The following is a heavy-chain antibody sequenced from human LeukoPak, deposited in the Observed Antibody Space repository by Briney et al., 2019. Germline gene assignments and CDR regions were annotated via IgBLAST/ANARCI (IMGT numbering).Heavy chain of an antibody. Sequence: SETLSLTCAVYGGSFSGYYWSWIRQPPGKGLEWIGEINHSGSTNYNPSLKSRVTISVDTSKHQFSLKLSSVTAADTAVYYCAKDRLLNCRGDCYIFDYWGQGTVVTVSS. CDR1: GGSFSGYY. V-gene: IGHV4-34*01. CDR3: AKDRLLNCRGDCYIFDY. D-gene: IGHD2-21*02. J-gene: IGHJ4*02. CDR2: INHSGST.